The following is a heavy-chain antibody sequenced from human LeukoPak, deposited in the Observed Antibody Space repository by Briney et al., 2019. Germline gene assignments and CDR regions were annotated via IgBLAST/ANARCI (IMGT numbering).Heavy chain of an antibody. D-gene: IGHD3-10*01. CDR1: EFMFSTSW. J-gene: IGHJ4*02. V-gene: IGHV3-7*01. Sequence: PGGSLRLSCVASEFMFSTSWMNWVRQAPGKGLEWVAAINPDGSGKYFVDSVRGRFTISRDDAKNSLYLQMSSLRAEDTAVYFCARLRQFGEPALYYFDYWGQGTLVTVSS. CDR3: ARLRQFGEPALYYFDY. CDR2: INPDGSGK.